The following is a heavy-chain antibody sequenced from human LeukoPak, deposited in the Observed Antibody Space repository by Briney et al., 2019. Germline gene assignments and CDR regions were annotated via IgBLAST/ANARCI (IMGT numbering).Heavy chain of an antibody. V-gene: IGHV4-31*03. CDR1: GGSISSGGYY. Sequence: PSQTLSLTCTVSGGSISSGGYYWSWIRQHPGKGLEWIGYVYYSGSTYYNPSLKSRVTISVDTSKNPFSLKLSSLTAAEKAVYYFAGAGITIVRGVPNYYYGMDGLGKGTPVTLSS. CDR2: VYYSGST. D-gene: IGHD3-10*01. CDR3: AGAGITIVRGVPNYYYGMDG. J-gene: IGHJ6*01.